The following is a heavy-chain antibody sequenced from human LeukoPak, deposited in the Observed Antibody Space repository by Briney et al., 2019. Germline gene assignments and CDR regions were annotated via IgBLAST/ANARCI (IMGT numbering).Heavy chain of an antibody. CDR3: ARAIPRYYDSSGYPYFDY. V-gene: IGHV3-23*01. Sequence: GGSLRLSCAASGFTFSSYAMSRVRQAPGKGLEWVSAISGSGGSTYYADSVKGRFTISGDNAKNSLYLQMNSLRAEDTAVYYCARAIPRYYDSSGYPYFDYWGQGTLVTVSS. J-gene: IGHJ4*02. CDR1: GFTFSSYA. D-gene: IGHD3-22*01. CDR2: ISGSGGST.